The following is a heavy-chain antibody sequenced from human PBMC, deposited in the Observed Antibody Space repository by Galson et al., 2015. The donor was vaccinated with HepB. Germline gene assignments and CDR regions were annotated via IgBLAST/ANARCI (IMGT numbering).Heavy chain of an antibody. J-gene: IGHJ4*02. Sequence: SVKVSCKASGDTVSSYAISWVRQAPGQGLEWMGGIIPSFNTANYARKFQGRVTITADESTSTTYMELSSLKSEDTAVYYCARELRHNYYDSSGHDYWGQGTLVSVSS. V-gene: IGHV1-69*13. CDR1: GDTVSSYA. CDR2: IIPSFNTA. D-gene: IGHD3-22*01. CDR3: ARELRHNYYDSSGHDY.